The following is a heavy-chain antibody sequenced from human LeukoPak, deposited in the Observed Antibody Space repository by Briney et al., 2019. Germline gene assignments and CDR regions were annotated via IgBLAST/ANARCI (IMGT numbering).Heavy chain of an antibody. CDR2: ISSDETDT. D-gene: IGHD2-21*01. J-gene: IGHJ4*02. CDR1: GFTFADYA. CDR3: GTACGDQ. Sequence: GGSLRLSCAASGFTFADYAMHWVRQAPGQGLEWVSLISSDETDTWYADSVKGRFTISRDISKSSLYPQMTSLTTLDTALYYCGTACGDQWGQGTLVTVS. V-gene: IGHV3-43*02.